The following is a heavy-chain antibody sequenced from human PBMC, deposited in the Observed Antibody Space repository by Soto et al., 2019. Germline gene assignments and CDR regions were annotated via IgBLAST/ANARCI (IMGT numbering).Heavy chain of an antibody. CDR1: GYSFTSYL. J-gene: IGHJ6*02. CDR3: ARHPGLTVTSYYYYGMDV. CDR2: IDPSDSYT. D-gene: IGHD4-4*01. Sequence: GESLKLSCKCSGYSFTSYLISWVRQMPGKGLEWMGRIDPSDSYTNYSPSFQGHVTISADKSISTAYLQWSSLKASDTATYYCARHPGLTVTSYYYYGMDVWGQGTTVNVSS. V-gene: IGHV5-10-1*01.